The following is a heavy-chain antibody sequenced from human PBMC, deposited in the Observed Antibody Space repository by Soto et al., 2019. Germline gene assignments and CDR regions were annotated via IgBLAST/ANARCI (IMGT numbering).Heavy chain of an antibody. Sequence: SETLSLTCTVSGGSISSYYWSWIRQPPGKGLEWIGYIYYSGSTNYNPSLKSRVTISVDTSKNQFSLKLSSVTAADTAVYYCARVDRITYHYDSSGYYPRGGLDYWGQGTLVTVSS. CDR1: GGSISSYY. CDR2: IYYSGST. V-gene: IGHV4-59*08. J-gene: IGHJ4*02. CDR3: ARVDRITYHYDSSGYYPRGGLDY. D-gene: IGHD3-22*01.